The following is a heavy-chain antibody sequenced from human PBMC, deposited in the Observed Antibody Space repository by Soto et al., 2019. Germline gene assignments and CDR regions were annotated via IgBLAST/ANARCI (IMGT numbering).Heavy chain of an antibody. J-gene: IGHJ4*02. V-gene: IGHV3-33*05. D-gene: IGHD3-16*01. Sequence: QVQLVESGGGVVQPGTSLRLSCVGSGFTFRSYVIHWVRQAPGKGLEWVALTSYDGSNNFYGDSVKGRFTISRHNSRNTVELQIDSLRFEYTALYYCARWGTTGGLDVWGQGTLVSVSS. CDR3: ARWGTTGGLDV. CDR1: GFTFRSYV. CDR2: TSYDGSNN.